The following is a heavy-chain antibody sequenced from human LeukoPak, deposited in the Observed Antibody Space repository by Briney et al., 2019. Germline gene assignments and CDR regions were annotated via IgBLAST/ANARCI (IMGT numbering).Heavy chain of an antibody. V-gene: IGHV5-10-1*01. CDR2: IDPSDSYT. J-gene: IGHJ6*04. Sequence: GESLKISCKGSGYSFTSYWISWVRQMPGKGPEWMGRIDPSDSYTNYSPSFQGHVTISADKSISTAYLQWSSLKASDTAMYYCARQIWFGELLPYYYYGMDVWGKGTTVTVSP. CDR3: ARQIWFGELLPYYYYGMDV. CDR1: GYSFTSYW. D-gene: IGHD3-10*01.